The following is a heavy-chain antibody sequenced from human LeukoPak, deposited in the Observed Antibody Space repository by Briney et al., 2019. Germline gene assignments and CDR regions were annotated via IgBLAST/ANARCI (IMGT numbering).Heavy chain of an antibody. CDR3: TAITAAGQRGSSFDY. D-gene: IGHD6-13*01. CDR1: GYTLTEFS. CDR2: FDPEDGET. Sequence: ASVKVSCKVSGYTLTEFSIHWVRRVPGKGLEWMGGFDPEDGETIYAQKSQGRVTMTEDTSSDTAYMELSSLRSDDTAVYFCTAITAAGQRGSSFDYWGQGTLVTVSS. V-gene: IGHV1-24*01. J-gene: IGHJ4*02.